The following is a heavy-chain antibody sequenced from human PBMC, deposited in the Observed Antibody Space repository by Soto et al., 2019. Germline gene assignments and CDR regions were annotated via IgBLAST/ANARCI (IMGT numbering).Heavy chain of an antibody. J-gene: IGHJ5*01. D-gene: IGHD3-3*01. CDR1: GFTFSSYA. CDR3: AKLGDAVSGYFDF. Sequence: SLRLSCAASGFTFSSYAIHWVRQAPGKGLEWVADVSFDGSHKTYAVPVRGRFTISRDNSKKTVYLQMNSLRAEDTALYYCAKLGDAVSGYFDFWGQGXQVTVPS. CDR2: VSFDGSHK. V-gene: IGHV3-30*18.